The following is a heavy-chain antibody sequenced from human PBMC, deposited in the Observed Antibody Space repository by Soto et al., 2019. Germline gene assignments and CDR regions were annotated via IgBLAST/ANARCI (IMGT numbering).Heavy chain of an antibody. Sequence: EVQLVESGGGLVQPGGSLRLSCAASGFTVSRNYMSWVRQAPGKGLEWVSVIFSGGTMYYADSVKGRFTISRDSSENMVFLQMNSLRAEDTAVYFFARETNFYTSGGGAEHWGQGTRVTVSS. V-gene: IGHV3-66*01. D-gene: IGHD6-19*01. CDR1: GFTVSRNY. CDR3: ARETNFYTSGGGAEH. CDR2: IFSGGTM. J-gene: IGHJ4*02.